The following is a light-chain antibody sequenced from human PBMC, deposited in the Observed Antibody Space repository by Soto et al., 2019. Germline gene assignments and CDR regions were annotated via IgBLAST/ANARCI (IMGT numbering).Light chain of an antibody. V-gene: IGKV4-1*01. J-gene: IGKJ2*03. CDR1: QTVLYSPNNKNY. CDR3: QQYLSPPFS. CDR2: WAS. Sequence: DIVMTQSPDSLAVSLGERATINCKSSQTVLYSPNNKNYLAWYQQRPGQPPKVIIYWASTRESGVPDRFSGSASATDFTLTISSLQAEDVALYYCQQYLSPPFSFGQGTKLEI.